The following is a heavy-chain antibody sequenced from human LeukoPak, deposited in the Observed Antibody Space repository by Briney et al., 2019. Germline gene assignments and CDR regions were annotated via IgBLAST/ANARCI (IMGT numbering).Heavy chain of an antibody. CDR1: GFTFSGYG. J-gene: IGHJ4*02. CDR2: ISYDGSHK. Sequence: PGRSLRLSCAASGFTFSGYGMYWVRLAPGKGLEWVAVISYDGSHKYYADSVQGRFTISRDNPKNTLYLQMNSLRAEDTAIYYCAKDRGFSYTSGSSELDYWGQGTLVTVSS. CDR3: AKDRGFSYTSGSSELDY. D-gene: IGHD3-10*01. V-gene: IGHV3-30*18.